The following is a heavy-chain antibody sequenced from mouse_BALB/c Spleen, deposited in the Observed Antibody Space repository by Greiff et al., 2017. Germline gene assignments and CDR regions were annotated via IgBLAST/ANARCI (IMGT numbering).Heavy chain of an antibody. CDR2: ISSGGSYT. CDR3: ARHQYRYYFDY. Sequence: EVQLVESGGGLVKPGGSLKLSCAASGFTFSSYAMSWVRQTPEKRLEWVATISSGGSYTYYPDSVKGRFTISRDNAKNTLYLQMSSLRSEDTAMYYCARHQYRYYFDYWGQGTTLTVSS. V-gene: IGHV5-9-3*01. CDR1: GFTFSSYA. D-gene: IGHD2-14*01. J-gene: IGHJ2*01.